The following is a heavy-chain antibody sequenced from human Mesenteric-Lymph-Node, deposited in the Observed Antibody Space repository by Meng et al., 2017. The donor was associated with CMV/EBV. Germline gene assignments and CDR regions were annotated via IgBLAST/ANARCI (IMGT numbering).Heavy chain of an antibody. D-gene: IGHD4-23*01. V-gene: IGHV4-34*02. Sequence: QVQQQQWGAGLLKPSETLSLTCAVYGGSFSGYYWSWIRQPPGKGLEWIGEINHSGSTNYNPSLKSRVTISVDTSKNQFSLKLSSVTAADTAVYYCARHQRWLKSEGGFNYWGQGTLVTVSS. CDR3: ARHQRWLKSEGGFNY. J-gene: IGHJ4*02. CDR1: GGSFSGYY. CDR2: INHSGST.